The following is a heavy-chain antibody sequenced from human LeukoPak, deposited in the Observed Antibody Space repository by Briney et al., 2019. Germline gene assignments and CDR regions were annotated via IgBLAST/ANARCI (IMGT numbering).Heavy chain of an antibody. CDR1: GGSISSYY. J-gene: IGHJ4*02. Sequence: PSETLSLTRTVSGGSISSYYWSWIRQPPGKGLEWIGYIYYSGSTNYNPSLKSRVTISVDTSKNQFSLKLSSVTAADTAVYYCARGRYYYDSSGYYPLYIWGQGTLVTVSS. V-gene: IGHV4-59*01. CDR2: IYYSGST. D-gene: IGHD3-22*01. CDR3: ARGRYYYDSSGYYPLYI.